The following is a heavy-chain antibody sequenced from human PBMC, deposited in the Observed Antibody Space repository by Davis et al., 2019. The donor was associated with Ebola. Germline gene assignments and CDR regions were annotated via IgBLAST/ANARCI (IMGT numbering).Heavy chain of an antibody. Sequence: GESLKISCSASGFTFSVYAMHWVRQAPGKGLEYVSTITNNGGTTYYADSVKVRFTISRDNSKNTLYLQMSSLRAEDTAIYYCVKDTYASGYPWGNAFDIWGQGTMVTVSS. V-gene: IGHV3-64D*06. D-gene: IGHD3-10*01. J-gene: IGHJ3*02. CDR2: ITNNGGTT. CDR3: VKDTYASGYPWGNAFDI. CDR1: GFTFSVYA.